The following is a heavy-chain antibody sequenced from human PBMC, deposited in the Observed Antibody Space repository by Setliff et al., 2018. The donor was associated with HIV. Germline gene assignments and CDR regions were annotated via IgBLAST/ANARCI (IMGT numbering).Heavy chain of an antibody. Sequence: SETLSLTCAVSGGSFSGYYWSWIRQPAGKGLEWIGHLYIRTGTTNYSPSLKGRVTISLDTSNNQFSLSLSSVTASDTAVYFCARSQETSVAATEIWGQGTMVTVSS. J-gene: IGHJ3*02. CDR3: ARSQETSVAATEI. CDR2: LYIRTGTT. CDR1: GGSFSGYY. D-gene: IGHD2-15*01. V-gene: IGHV4-4*07.